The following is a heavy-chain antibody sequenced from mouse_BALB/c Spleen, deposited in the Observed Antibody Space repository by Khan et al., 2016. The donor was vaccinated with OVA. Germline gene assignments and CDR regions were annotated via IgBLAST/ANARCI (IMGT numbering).Heavy chain of an antibody. CDR1: GYTFTSYG. D-gene: IGHD2-10*01. J-gene: IGHJ4*01. CDR3: ARPPYFSLNLNY. Sequence: QIQLVQSGPELKKPGETVKISCKASGYTFTSYGMNWVKQSPGKALRWMGWINTYTGEATYTDDFKGRFAFSLETSASTASLQINNLKNEDTATYFGARPPYFSLNLNYWGQGTSVTVSS. V-gene: IGHV9-3-1*01. CDR2: INTYTGEA.